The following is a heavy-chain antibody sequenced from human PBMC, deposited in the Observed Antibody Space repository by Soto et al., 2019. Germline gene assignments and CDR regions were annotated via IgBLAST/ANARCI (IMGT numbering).Heavy chain of an antibody. CDR1: GGSISSYY. D-gene: IGHD4-17*01. Sequence: ASETLSLTCTVSGGSISSYYWSWIRQPPGKGLEWIGYIYYSGSTNYNPSLKSRVTISVDTSKNQFSLKLSSVTAADTAVYYCARVSRVTSDYYYYYGMDVWGQGTTVTVS. CDR3: ARVSRVTSDYYYYYGMDV. J-gene: IGHJ6*02. V-gene: IGHV4-59*01. CDR2: IYYSGST.